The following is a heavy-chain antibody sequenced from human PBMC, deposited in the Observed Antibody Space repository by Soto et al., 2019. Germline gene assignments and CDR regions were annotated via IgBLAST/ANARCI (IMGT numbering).Heavy chain of an antibody. CDR3: AKDREVGWFGELLRAGDYYYAMDV. J-gene: IGHJ6*02. CDR2: ISSSGNGR. Sequence: PVGSLRLSCAASGFTFNTYAMNWVRQAPGKGLEWVSVISSSGNGRYYADSVKGRFTISRDNSKNTLYLQMNSLRAEDTAVYYCAKDREVGWFGELLRAGDYYYAMDVWGQGTTVTVSS. CDR1: GFTFNTYA. V-gene: IGHV3-23*01. D-gene: IGHD3-10*01.